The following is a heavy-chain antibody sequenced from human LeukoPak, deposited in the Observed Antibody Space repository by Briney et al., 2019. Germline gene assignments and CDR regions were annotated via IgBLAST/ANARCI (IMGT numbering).Heavy chain of an antibody. Sequence: ASVKVSCKASGYTFTSYYMHWVRQAPGQGLEWMGIINPSGGSTSYAQKFQGRVTMTRDTSTSTVYMELSSLRSEDTAVYYCARDSGGDYAAGYYYYGMDVWGQGTTATVSS. D-gene: IGHD4-17*01. CDR2: INPSGGST. CDR1: GYTFTSYY. J-gene: IGHJ6*02. CDR3: ARDSGGDYAAGYYYYGMDV. V-gene: IGHV1-46*01.